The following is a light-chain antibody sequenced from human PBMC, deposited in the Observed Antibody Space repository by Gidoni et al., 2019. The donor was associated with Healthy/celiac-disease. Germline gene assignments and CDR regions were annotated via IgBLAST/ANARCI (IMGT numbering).Light chain of an antibody. Sequence: DIVMTQSPLSLPVTPGEPASISCRSSQSLLHSNGYNYLDWYLQKPGQSPQLLIYLGSNRASGVPDRLSGSGSGTDFTLKISRGEDEDVGVYYCMKDLQTWTCGQGTKVEIK. CDR3: MKDLQTWT. CDR2: LGS. V-gene: IGKV2-28*01. CDR1: QSLLHSNGYNY. J-gene: IGKJ1*01.